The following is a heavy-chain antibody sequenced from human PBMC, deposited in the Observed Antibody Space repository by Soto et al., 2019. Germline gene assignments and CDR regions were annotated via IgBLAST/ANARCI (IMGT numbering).Heavy chain of an antibody. CDR2: ISSSSSTI. J-gene: IGHJ4*02. D-gene: IGHD3-22*01. CDR1: GFTFSTYS. CDR3: ARPTYYYDSSGPPAY. Sequence: GGSLRLSCAASGFTFSTYSMNWVRQAPGKGLVWFSYISSSSSTIFYTDSVKGRFTVSRDNAKNSLYLQMNSLRAEDTAFYYCARPTYYYDSSGPPAYWGQGTLVTVSS. V-gene: IGHV3-48*01.